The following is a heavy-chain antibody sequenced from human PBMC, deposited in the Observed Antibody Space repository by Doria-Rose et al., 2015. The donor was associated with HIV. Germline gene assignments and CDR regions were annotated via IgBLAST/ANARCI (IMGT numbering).Heavy chain of an antibody. Sequence: QVQLVQSGPVLVKPTETLTLTCTVSGVSLSSPGMGVSWIRQPPGKALEWLANMFSDDERSYKTSLKSRLTISRGTSKSQVVLTMTDMDPVDTPTYYCARIKSSRWYHKYYFDFWGQGTLVIVSA. CDR1: GVSLSSPGMG. V-gene: IGHV2-26*01. D-gene: IGHD6-13*01. J-gene: IGHJ4*02. CDR2: MFSDDER. CDR3: ARIKSSRWYHKYYFDF.